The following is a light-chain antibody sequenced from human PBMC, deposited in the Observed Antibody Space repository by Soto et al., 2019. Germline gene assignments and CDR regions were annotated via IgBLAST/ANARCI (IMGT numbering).Light chain of an antibody. J-gene: IGKJ4*01. CDR3: QQFSSYPLT. Sequence: EFVLTQSPGTLSLPPGERATLSCRASQTVRNNYLAWYQQKPGQAPRLPIYDASSRATGIPDRFSGGGSGTDFTLTISRLEPEDFAVYYCQQFSSYPLTFGGGTKVDIK. CDR1: QTVRNNY. CDR2: DAS. V-gene: IGKV3-20*01.